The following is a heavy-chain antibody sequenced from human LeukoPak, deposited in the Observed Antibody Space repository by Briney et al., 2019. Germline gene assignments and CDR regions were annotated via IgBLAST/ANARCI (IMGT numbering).Heavy chain of an antibody. V-gene: IGHV4-59*05. J-gene: IGHJ4*02. CDR3: ARQDSSSWYYFDY. CDR1: GGSISSYY. CDR2: LYYSGST. Sequence: PSETLSLTCTVSGGSISSYYWSWIRQPPGKGLAWIGSLYYSGSTYYNPSLKSRVTISVDTSKNQFSLKLMSVTAADTAVYYCARQDSSSWYYFDYWGQGTLVTVSS. D-gene: IGHD6-13*01.